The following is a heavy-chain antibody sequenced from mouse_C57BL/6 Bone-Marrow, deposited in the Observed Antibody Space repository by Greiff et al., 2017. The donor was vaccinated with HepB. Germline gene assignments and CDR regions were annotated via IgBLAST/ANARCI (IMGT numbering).Heavy chain of an antibody. D-gene: IGHD1-1*01. CDR2: IWSGGST. V-gene: IGHV2-2*01. CDR1: GFSLTSYG. Sequence: QVQLQQSGPGLVQPSQSLSITCTVSGFSLTSYGVHWVRQSPGKGLEWLGVIWSGGSTDYNAAFISRLSISKDNSKSQVVFKMNSLQADDTAIYYCARNRGDYGSSYVYWYFDVWGTGTTVTVSS. CDR3: ARNRGDYGSSYVYWYFDV. J-gene: IGHJ1*03.